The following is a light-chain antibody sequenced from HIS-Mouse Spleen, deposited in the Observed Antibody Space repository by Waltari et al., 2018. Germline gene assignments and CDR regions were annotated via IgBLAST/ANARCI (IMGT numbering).Light chain of an antibody. J-gene: IGLJ3*02. CDR1: ALPKKY. Sequence: SYELTQPPSVSVSPGQTARITCSGDALPKKYAYWYQQKSGQAPVLVIYEASKRPPGIPGRFSGSSSGTMATLTISGAQVEDEADYYCAAWDDSLSGRVFGGGTKLTVL. V-gene: IGLV3-10*01. CDR3: AAWDDSLSGRV. CDR2: EAS.